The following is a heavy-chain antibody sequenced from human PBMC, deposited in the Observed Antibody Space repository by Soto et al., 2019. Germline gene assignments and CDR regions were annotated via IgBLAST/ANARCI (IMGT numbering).Heavy chain of an antibody. J-gene: IGHJ4*02. V-gene: IGHV3-30*18. CDR1: GFTFSSYG. CDR2: ISYDGSNK. CDR3: AKDRLHTFFDY. Sequence: GGSLRLSCAASGFTFSSYGMHWVRQAPGKGLEWVAVISYDGSNKYYADSVKGRFTISRDNSKNTLYLQMNSLRAEDTAVYYCAKDRLHTFFDYWGQGTLVTVSS. D-gene: IGHD4-4*01.